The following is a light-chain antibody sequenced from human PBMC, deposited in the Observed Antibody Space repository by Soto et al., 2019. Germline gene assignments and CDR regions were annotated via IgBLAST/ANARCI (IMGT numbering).Light chain of an antibody. Sequence: EIVLTQSPATLSLSPGERATLSCRASQSVNNYLAWYQQKPGQAPRLLIYGGYTRAAGIPDRFSGSGSGPDFTLTISRLEPEDFAVYFCQHYGDSPWTFGQGNKVDSK. CDR1: QSVNNY. V-gene: IGKV3-20*01. J-gene: IGKJ1*01. CDR2: GGY. CDR3: QHYGDSPWT.